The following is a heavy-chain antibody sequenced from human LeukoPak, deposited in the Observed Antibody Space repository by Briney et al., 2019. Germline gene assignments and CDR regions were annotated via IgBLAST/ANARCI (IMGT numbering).Heavy chain of an antibody. Sequence: GGSLRLSCAASGFXXSSFAMTXXXQXPGXGLEWVSVIRGGCGSTTYADAVKGRFNISRDDSKNTVYLQMTSLRADDTAVYYCAKDHTSLGGLDYWGQGTLVTVSS. D-gene: IGHD2-2*01. V-gene: IGHV3-23*01. CDR2: IRGGCGST. CDR1: GFXXSSFA. J-gene: IGHJ4*02. CDR3: AKDHTSLGGLDY.